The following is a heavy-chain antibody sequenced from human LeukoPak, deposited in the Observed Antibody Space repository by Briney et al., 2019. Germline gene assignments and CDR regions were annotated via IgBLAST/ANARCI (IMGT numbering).Heavy chain of an antibody. D-gene: IGHD6-13*01. Sequence: PSETLSLTCAVYGGSFSGYYWSWIRRPPGKGLEWIGEINHSGSTNYNPSLKSRVTISVDTSKNQFSLKLSSVTAADTAVYYCARWSSWYFWFDPWGQGTLVTVSS. V-gene: IGHV4-34*01. CDR3: ARWSSWYFWFDP. CDR1: GGSFSGYY. CDR2: INHSGST. J-gene: IGHJ5*02.